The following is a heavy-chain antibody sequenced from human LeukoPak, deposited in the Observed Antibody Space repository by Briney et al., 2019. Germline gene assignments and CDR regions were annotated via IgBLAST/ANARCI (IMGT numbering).Heavy chain of an antibody. Sequence: SETLSLTCSESGGFISGYHWSWIRQAPGQGLEWIGYISYTGTTNYNPSLKSRVTISVDTSRNQFSLRLSSVSAADTALYYCARDLRSGYSPEGFSWLDPWGQGTLVTVSS. CDR3: ARDLRSGYSPEGFSWLDP. D-gene: IGHD5-12*01. J-gene: IGHJ5*02. V-gene: IGHV4-59*01. CDR2: ISYTGTT. CDR1: GGFISGYH.